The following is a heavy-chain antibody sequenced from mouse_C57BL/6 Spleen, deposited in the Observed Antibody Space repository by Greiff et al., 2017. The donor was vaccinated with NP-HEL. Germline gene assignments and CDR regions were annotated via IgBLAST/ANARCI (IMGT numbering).Heavy chain of an antibody. J-gene: IGHJ2*01. V-gene: IGHV1-81*01. CDR2: IYPRSGNT. D-gene: IGHD1-1*01. CDR1: GYTFTSYG. CDR3: ARGDTTVVEAPNFDY. Sequence: QVQLQQSGAELARPGASVKLSCKASGYTFTSYGISWVKQRTGQGLEWIGEIYPRSGNTYYNEKFKGKATLTADKSSSTAYMELRSLTSEDSAVYFCARGDTTVVEAPNFDYWGQVTTLTVSS.